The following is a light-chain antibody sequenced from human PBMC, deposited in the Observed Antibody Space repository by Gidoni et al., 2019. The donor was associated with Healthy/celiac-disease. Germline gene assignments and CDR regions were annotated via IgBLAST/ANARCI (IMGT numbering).Light chain of an antibody. CDR2: AAS. Sequence: DIQLTQSPSFLSASVGDRVTITCRASQGISSYLAWYQQKPGKAPKLLIYAASTLQSGVPSRFSGSGSGTEFTLTISSLQPEDFATYYCQQLNSYPPTFGQGTKLEXK. J-gene: IGKJ2*01. V-gene: IGKV1-9*01. CDR3: QQLNSYPPT. CDR1: QGISSY.